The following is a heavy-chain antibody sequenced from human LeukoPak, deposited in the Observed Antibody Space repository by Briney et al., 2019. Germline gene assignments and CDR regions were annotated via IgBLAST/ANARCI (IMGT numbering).Heavy chain of an antibody. J-gene: IGHJ4*02. D-gene: IGHD3-22*01. Sequence: SETLSLTCTVSGGSISSGYYYWSWIRQHPGKGLEWIGYIDYSGSTYYNPSLKSRVTISEDTSKRQFSLKLSSVTAADTAVYYCARHGGRFFYDSSGQIFDYWGQGTLVTVSS. CDR3: ARHGGRFFYDSSGQIFDY. CDR1: GGSISSGYYY. CDR2: IDYSGST. V-gene: IGHV4-39*01.